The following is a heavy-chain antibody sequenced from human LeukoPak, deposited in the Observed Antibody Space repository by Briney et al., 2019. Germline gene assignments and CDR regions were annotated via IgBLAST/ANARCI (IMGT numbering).Heavy chain of an antibody. V-gene: IGHV3-30*03. CDR1: GFTFSSYG. D-gene: IGHD6-19*01. J-gene: IGHJ5*01. CDR3: ARDAGSAWVTWFDS. Sequence: GTSLRLSCAASGFTFSSYGMHWLRQAPGKGLEWVAVISHDGINTYYPGSVRGRFTISRDNSKGTLFLQMNNLRIEDTAVYYCARDAGSAWVTWFDSWGQGSLVTVSS. CDR2: ISHDGINT.